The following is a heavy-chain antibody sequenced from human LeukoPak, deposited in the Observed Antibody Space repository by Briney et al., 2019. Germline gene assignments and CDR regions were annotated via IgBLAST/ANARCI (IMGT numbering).Heavy chain of an antibody. V-gene: IGHV3-11*01. D-gene: IGHD6-13*01. Sequence: GGSLRLSCAASGFSFKDYYFSWIRQAPGKGLEWVSFINVNGGAMYYADFVKGRFTTSRDNAKSSLYLEMNSLRVEDTAVYYCARGPRILAAGSYYFDYWGQGSLVTVSS. J-gene: IGHJ4*02. CDR2: INVNGGAM. CDR3: ARGPRILAAGSYYFDY. CDR1: GFSFKDYY.